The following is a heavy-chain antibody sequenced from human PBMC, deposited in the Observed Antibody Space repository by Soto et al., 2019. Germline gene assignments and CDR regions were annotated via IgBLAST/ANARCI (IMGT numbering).Heavy chain of an antibody. J-gene: IGHJ5*02. CDR3: ARGGGRGYNELDP. CDR1: GYTFTAYY. Sequence: QVQLVQSGAEVKKPGASVKVSCKASGYTFTAYYMHWVRQAPGQGLEWMGWINPNSGGTYHAQNFQGRVTMTRDTSTTTAYMDWASLRSDATAVYYCARGGGRGYNELDPWGHGTLVIVSS. V-gene: IGHV1-2*02. CDR2: INPNSGGT. D-gene: IGHD5-12*01.